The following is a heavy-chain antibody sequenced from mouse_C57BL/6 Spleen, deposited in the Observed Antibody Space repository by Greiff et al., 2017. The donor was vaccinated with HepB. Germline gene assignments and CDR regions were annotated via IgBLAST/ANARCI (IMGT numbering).Heavy chain of an antibody. Sequence: VQLQQPGAELVKPGASVKLSCKASGYTFTSYWMHWVKQRPGQGLEWMGMIHPNSGSTNYNEKFKSKATLTVDKSSSTAYMQLSSLTSEDSAVYYGAREEVGRVFAYWGQGTLVTVSA. J-gene: IGHJ3*01. CDR1: GYTFTSYW. CDR3: AREEVGRVFAY. CDR2: IHPNSGST. D-gene: IGHD4-1*01. V-gene: IGHV1-64*01.